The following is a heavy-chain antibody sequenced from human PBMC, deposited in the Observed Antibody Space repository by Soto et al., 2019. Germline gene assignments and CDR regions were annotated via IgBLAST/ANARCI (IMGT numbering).Heavy chain of an antibody. CDR1: GYTFTNND. CDR2: MNPGSGDT. CDR3: ARMATFGSLNWFDP. Sequence: ASVKVSCKASGYTFTNNDVTWVRQATGQGLEWMGWMNPGSGDTGYAQKFQGRVTMTRNISIATAYMELSSLRSEDTAIYYCARMATFGSLNWFDPWGQGTLVTVS. J-gene: IGHJ5*02. D-gene: IGHD3-10*01. V-gene: IGHV1-8*01.